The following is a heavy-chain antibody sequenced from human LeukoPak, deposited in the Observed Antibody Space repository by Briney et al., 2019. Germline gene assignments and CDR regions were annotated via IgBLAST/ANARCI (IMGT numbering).Heavy chain of an antibody. CDR2: IYTSGRT. Sequence: SETLSLTCTVSGGSISSYYWSWIRQPAGKGLEWIGRIYTSGRTNYNPSLKSRVTMSVDTSKNQFSLKLSSVTAADTAVYYCARDFHSRRGYDKIPQGAFDIWGQGTMVTVSS. J-gene: IGHJ3*02. CDR1: GGSISSYY. V-gene: IGHV4-4*07. CDR3: ARDFHSRRGYDKIPQGAFDI. D-gene: IGHD5-12*01.